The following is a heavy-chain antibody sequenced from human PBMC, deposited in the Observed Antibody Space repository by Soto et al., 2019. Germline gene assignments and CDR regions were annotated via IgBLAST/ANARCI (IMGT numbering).Heavy chain of an antibody. Sequence: QVQLKQSGAEVRKPGASVKVSCKVSGYSLSDLPMHWVRQAPGKGLEWLGGLNPEAGETVYLPSFKDRITVNEDTSSDTAFMELTSLRSNDTAIYYCATNTGRSFAFDFWGQGTMLTVSS. CDR2: LNPEAGET. J-gene: IGHJ3*01. D-gene: IGHD5-18*01. CDR3: ATNTGRSFAFDF. V-gene: IGHV1-24*01. CDR1: GYSLSDLP.